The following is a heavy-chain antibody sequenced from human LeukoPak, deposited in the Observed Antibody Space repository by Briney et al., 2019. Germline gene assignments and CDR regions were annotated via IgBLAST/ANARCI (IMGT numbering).Heavy chain of an antibody. J-gene: IGHJ4*02. CDR2: INHSGST. Sequence: SETLSLTCAVYGGSFSGYYWSWIRQPPEKGLEWIGEINHSGSTNYNPSLKSRVTISVDTSKNQYSLKLSAVTAADTAVYYCARAGSGSAIDYGGQGTLVTVSS. CDR1: GGSFSGYY. V-gene: IGHV4-34*01. D-gene: IGHD3-10*01. CDR3: ARAGSGSAIDY.